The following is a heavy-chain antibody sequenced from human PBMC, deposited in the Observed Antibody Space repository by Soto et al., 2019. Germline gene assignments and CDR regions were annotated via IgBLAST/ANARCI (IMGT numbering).Heavy chain of an antibody. CDR3: ARVQLDEKVIDY. Sequence: QVQLHESGPGLVKPSETLSLTCTVSGDSISTYYWSWIRQPPGKGLQWIGYIFYSGGTAYNPSLKSRVTISLDMSKKQWALERTAVTAADTATYCCARVQLDEKVIDYWGQGTLVTVSS. CDR1: GDSISTYY. J-gene: IGHJ4*02. D-gene: IGHD1-1*01. V-gene: IGHV4-59*01. CDR2: IFYSGGT.